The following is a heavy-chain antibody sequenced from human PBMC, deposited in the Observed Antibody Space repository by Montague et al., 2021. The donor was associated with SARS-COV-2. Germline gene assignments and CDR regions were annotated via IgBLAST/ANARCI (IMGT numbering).Heavy chain of an antibody. CDR3: VRYSGWFYFDF. Sequence: YSDYAPSVKGRLTVNTDASKNEFYLELNYVTPEDTAVYYCVRYSGWFYFDFWGQGTLVTVS. CDR2: YS. J-gene: IGHJ4*02. V-gene: IGHV6-1*01. D-gene: IGHD6-19*01.